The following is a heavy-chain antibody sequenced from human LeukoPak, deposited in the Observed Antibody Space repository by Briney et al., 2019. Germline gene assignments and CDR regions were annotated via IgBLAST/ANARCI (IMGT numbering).Heavy chain of an antibody. V-gene: IGHV4-59*01. CDR2: IYYSGST. CDR1: GGSISSYY. J-gene: IGHJ4*02. CDR3: ASRSSIWSGYQDTLYYFDS. D-gene: IGHD3-3*01. Sequence: SETLSLACTVSGGSISSYYWSWIRQPPGKRLEWIGHIYYSGSTNYNPSLKSRVTISVDTSKNQFSLKLSSVTAADTAVYYCASRSSIWSGYQDTLYYFDSWGQGTLVTVSS.